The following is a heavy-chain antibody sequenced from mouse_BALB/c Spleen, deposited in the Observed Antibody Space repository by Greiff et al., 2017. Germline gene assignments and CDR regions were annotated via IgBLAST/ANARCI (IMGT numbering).Heavy chain of an antibody. V-gene: IGHV10-1*02. CDR2: IRSKSNNYAT. D-gene: IGHD2-4*01. J-gene: IGHJ3*01. CDR1: GFTFNTYA. CDR3: VNDYAWFAY. Sequence: EVKLMESGGGLVQPKGSLKLSCAASGFTFNTYAMNWVRQAPGKGLEWVARIRSKSNNYATYYADSVKDRFTISRDDSQSMLYLQMNNLKTEDTAMYYCVNDYAWFAYWGQGTLVTVSA.